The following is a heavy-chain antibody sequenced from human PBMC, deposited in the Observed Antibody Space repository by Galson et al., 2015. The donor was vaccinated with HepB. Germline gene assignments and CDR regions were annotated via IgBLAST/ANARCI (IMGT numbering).Heavy chain of an antibody. CDR1: GFPFSDYY. J-gene: IGHJ4*02. CDR2: ISGSSSTI. Sequence: SLRLSCAASGFPFSDYYMSWVRQAPGKGLEWISYISGSSSTIYYADSVKGRFTISRDNAKSSLYLQMNSLRAGDTAIYYCARDRHWNDPWGFDYWGQGTLVTVSS. CDR3: ARDRHWNDPWGFDY. D-gene: IGHD1-1*01. V-gene: IGHV3-11*01.